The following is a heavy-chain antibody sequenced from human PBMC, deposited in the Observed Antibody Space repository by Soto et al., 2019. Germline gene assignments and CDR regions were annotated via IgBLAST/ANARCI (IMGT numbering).Heavy chain of an antibody. D-gene: IGHD3-16*02. J-gene: IGHJ5*02. CDR2: IYYNGNT. CDR1: GGSISPYY. CDR3: ARLPYRAEGWFDT. Sequence: QVQLQESGPGLVKSSETLSLTCTVSGGSISPYYWNWIRQSPGKGLEWIGYIYYNGNTNYNPSLKSRDTISIDTSKNQFALKLTSVTAADTAVYYCARLPYRAEGWFDTWGQGTLVTVSS. V-gene: IGHV4-59*08.